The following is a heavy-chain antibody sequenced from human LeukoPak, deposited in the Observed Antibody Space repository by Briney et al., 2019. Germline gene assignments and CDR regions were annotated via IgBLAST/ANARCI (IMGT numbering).Heavy chain of an antibody. CDR3: AKDGAMVSYYYGMDV. CDR2: ISGSGGST. J-gene: IGHJ6*04. Sequence: GSLRLSCAASGFTFSSYAMSWVRQAPGKGLEWVSAISGSGGSTYYADSAKGRFTISRDNSKNTLYLQMNSLRAEDTAVSYCAKDGAMVSYYYGMDVWGKGTTVTVSS. CDR1: GFTFSSYA. D-gene: IGHD5-18*01. V-gene: IGHV3-23*01.